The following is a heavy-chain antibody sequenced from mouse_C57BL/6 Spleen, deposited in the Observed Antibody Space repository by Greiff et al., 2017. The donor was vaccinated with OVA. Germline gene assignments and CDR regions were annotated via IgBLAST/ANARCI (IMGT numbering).Heavy chain of an antibody. CDR2: INPNNGGT. D-gene: IGHD4-1*01. CDR3: ARTGTWRYFDV. J-gene: IGHJ1*03. V-gene: IGHV1-22*01. Sequence: VQLKQSGPELVKPGASVKMSCKASGYTFTDYNMHWVKQSHGKSLEWTGYINPNNGGTSYNQKFKGKATLTVNKSSSTAYMELRSLTSEDSAVYYCARTGTWRYFDVWGTGTTVTVSS. CDR1: GYTFTDYN.